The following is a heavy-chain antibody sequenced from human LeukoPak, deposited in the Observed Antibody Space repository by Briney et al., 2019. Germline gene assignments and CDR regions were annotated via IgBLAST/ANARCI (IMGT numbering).Heavy chain of an antibody. CDR1: GGSISSYY. CDR3: ARETSGSYFGY. V-gene: IGHV4-59*01. J-gene: IGHJ4*02. CDR2: IYYSGST. Sequence: PSETLSLTCTVSGGSISSYYWSWIRQPPGKGLEWIGYIYYSGSTNYNPSLKSRVTISVDTSKNQFSLKLSSVTAADTAVYYCARETSGSYFGYWGQGTLVTVSS. D-gene: IGHD1-26*01.